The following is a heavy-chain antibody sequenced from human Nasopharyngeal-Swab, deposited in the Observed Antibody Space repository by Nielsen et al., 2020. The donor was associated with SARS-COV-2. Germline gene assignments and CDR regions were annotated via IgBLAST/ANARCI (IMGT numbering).Heavy chain of an antibody. CDR2: ISKDGSSQ. J-gene: IGHJ3*01. CDR1: GFTFSDFS. Sequence: GESLKIPCAASGFTFSDFSMHWVRQAPGKGLEWVAVISKDGSSQYYADFVKGRFTISRDNPKKTLSLQMNSLRLEDTAVYFCASKVETLHAFDVWGQGTMVTVS. V-gene: IGHV3-30*04. D-gene: IGHD2-21*02. CDR3: ASKVETLHAFDV.